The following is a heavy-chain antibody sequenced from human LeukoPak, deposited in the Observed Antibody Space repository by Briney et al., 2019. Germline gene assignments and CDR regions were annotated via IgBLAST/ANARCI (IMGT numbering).Heavy chain of an antibody. Sequence: GGSLRLSCAASGITFSNAWMTWVRQAPGKGLEWAGRIYRSSNGETTDYGAPVKGRFTMSRDDSKNTLYLQMNSLKTEDTAVYYCTTYGSGSCPFWGQGTLVTVSS. CDR2: IYRSSNGETT. CDR1: GITFSNAW. D-gene: IGHD6-19*01. V-gene: IGHV3-15*01. J-gene: IGHJ4*02. CDR3: TTYGSGSCPF.